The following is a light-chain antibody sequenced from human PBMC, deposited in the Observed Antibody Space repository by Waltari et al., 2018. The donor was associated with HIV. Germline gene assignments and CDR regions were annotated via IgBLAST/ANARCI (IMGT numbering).Light chain of an antibody. CDR1: QGISNY. J-gene: IGKJ2*01. Sequence: DIQMTQSPSSLSASVGDRVTITCRARQGISNYLAWYQQKPGKVPKLLIYAASTLQSGVPSRFSGSGAGTDFTLTISSLQPEDVATYYCQKYNSAAHTFGQGTKLEIK. V-gene: IGKV1-27*01. CDR2: AAS. CDR3: QKYNSAAHT.